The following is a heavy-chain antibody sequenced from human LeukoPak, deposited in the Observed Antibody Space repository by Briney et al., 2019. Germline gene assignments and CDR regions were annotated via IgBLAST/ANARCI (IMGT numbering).Heavy chain of an antibody. J-gene: IGHJ4*02. CDR1: GDSVSSKNAA. CDR2: TYYRSKWYN. D-gene: IGHD5-18*01. V-gene: IGHV6-1*01. CDR3: ARTAMRVVDS. Sequence: SQTLSLTCALSGDSVSSKNAAWNWIRQSPSRGLEWLGRTYYRSKWYNEYAVSVKSRVTINPDTSKNQFSLQLNSMTPEDTAVYYCARTAMRVVDSWGQGTLVTVSS.